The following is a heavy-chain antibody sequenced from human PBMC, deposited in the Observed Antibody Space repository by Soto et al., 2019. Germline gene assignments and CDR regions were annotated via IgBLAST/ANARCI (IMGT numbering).Heavy chain of an antibody. V-gene: IGHV3-7*03. D-gene: IGHD5-18*01. CDR1: GFTFSNYW. CDR2: MNQDGSEK. CDR3: AREGHGYSTFDY. J-gene: IGHJ4*02. Sequence: EVQLVESGGGLVQRGGSLRLSCVASGFTFSNYWMSWVRQAPGTGLEWVANMNQDGSEKNYVDSVKGRCTISRDNAKNSLYLQINSLRTEDTAVYYCAREGHGYSTFDYWGQGTLVPVSS.